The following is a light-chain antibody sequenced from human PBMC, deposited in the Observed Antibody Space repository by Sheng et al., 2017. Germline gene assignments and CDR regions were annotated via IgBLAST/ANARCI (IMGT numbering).Light chain of an antibody. V-gene: IGKV3-11*01. CDR1: QSVSTY. CDR2: DAS. Sequence: EIVLTQSPATLSLSPGERATLSCRASQSVSTYLAWYQQKPGQAPRLLIYDASNRATGIPARFSGSGSGTDFTLTISRVAPEDFAVYYCQVYGSSRYTFGQGTKLEIK. J-gene: IGKJ2*01. CDR3: QVYGSSRYT.